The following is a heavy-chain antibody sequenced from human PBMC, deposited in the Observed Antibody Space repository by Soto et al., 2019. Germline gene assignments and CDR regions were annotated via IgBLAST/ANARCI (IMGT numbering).Heavy chain of an antibody. CDR3: ARSGATTADNWFAP. CDR2: VSAYNGNT. D-gene: IGHD4-4*01. V-gene: IGHV1-18*01. Sequence: ASVKVSCKASGYSFTNFGFTWVRQAPGQRLEWMGWVSAYNGNTNYALKFQDRVSMTTDTSTSTAYMELRSLTSDDTAIYYCARSGATTADNWFAPWGQGTLVTVS. CDR1: GYSFTNFG. J-gene: IGHJ5*02.